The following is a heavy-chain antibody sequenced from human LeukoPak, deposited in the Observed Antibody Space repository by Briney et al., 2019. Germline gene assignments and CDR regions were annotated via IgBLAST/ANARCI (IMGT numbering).Heavy chain of an antibody. CDR3: ARGKDCGDYYLDS. Sequence: SQTLSLTCAISGDSVSSNSAAWYWIRQSPSRGLEWLGRTYYKSKWSYNYAISVKSRITINPDTSKNQFSLQLNSVTPDDTAVYYCARGKDCGDYYLDSWGQGTLVTVSS. J-gene: IGHJ4*02. V-gene: IGHV6-1*01. D-gene: IGHD3/OR15-3a*01. CDR1: GDSVSSNSAA. CDR2: TYYKSKWSY.